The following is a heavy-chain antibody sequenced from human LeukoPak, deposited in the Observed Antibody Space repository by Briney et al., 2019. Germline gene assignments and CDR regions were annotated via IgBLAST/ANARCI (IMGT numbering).Heavy chain of an antibody. Sequence: ASVKVSCKASGYTFTDYYLHWVRQAPGQGLEWMGWINPNNGGTNYAQKFQGRVTMTRDKSISTTYLELSRLRSDDTAVYYCARDDYGGYYPWGQGTLVTVSS. CDR3: ARDDYGGYYP. CDR1: GYTFTDYY. D-gene: IGHD4-17*01. J-gene: IGHJ5*02. CDR2: INPNNGGT. V-gene: IGHV1-2*02.